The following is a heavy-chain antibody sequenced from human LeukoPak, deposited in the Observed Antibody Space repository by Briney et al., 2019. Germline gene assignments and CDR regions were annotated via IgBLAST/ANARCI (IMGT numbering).Heavy chain of an antibody. CDR3: ARDKAIFGVVKEYYYYYMDV. CDR1: GYTFTSYC. CDR2: INPSGGST. J-gene: IGHJ6*03. D-gene: IGHD3-3*01. Sequence: ASVKVSCKASGYTFTSYCMHWVRQAPGQGLEWMGIINPSGGSTSYAQKFQGRVTMTRDTSTSTVYMELSSLRSEDTAVYYCARDKAIFGVVKEYYYYYMDVWGKGTTVTVSS. V-gene: IGHV1-46*01.